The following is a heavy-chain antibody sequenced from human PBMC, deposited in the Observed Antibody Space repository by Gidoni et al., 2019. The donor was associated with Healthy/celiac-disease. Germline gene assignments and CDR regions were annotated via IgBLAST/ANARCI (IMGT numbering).Heavy chain of an antibody. D-gene: IGHD1-1*01. J-gene: IGHJ5*02. Sequence: QVQLVQSGAEVKKPGASVTVSCKASGYTFTGYYMHWVRQAPGQGLEWMGCINHNRGGTNYAQKFQGRVTMTRDTYISTAYMELSRLRADDTAVYYWARDQHGNDRFDPGGQGTLVTVSS. CDR2: INHNRGGT. CDR1: GYTFTGYY. CDR3: ARDQHGNDRFDP. V-gene: IGHV1-2*02.